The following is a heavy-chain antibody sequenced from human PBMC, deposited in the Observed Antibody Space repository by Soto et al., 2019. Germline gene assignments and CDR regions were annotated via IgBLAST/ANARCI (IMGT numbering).Heavy chain of an antibody. Sequence: QVQLQESGPGLVKPSETLSLTCTVSGGSISSYYWSWIRQPPGKGLEWIGYIYYSGSTNYNPSLKSRVXXSXDXXKNQFSLKLSSVTAADTAVYYCARSGSSSSGGMDVWGQGTTVTVSS. CDR3: ARSGSSSSGGMDV. V-gene: IGHV4-59*01. J-gene: IGHJ6*02. D-gene: IGHD6-6*01. CDR2: IYYSGST. CDR1: GGSISSYY.